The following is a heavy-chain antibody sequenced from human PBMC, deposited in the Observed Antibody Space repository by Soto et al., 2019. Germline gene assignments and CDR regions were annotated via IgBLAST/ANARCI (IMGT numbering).Heavy chain of an antibody. V-gene: IGHV3-33*01. CDR1: GFTFSSYG. CDR2: IWYDGSNK. CDR3: ARPRCSGGSCYSGVGDY. J-gene: IGHJ4*02. Sequence: QVQLVESGGGVVQPGRSLRLSCAASGFTFSSYGMHWVRQAPGKGLEWVAVIWYDGSNKYYADSVKGRFTISRDNSKNTLYLQMNSLRAEDTAVYYCARPRCSGGSCYSGVGDYWGQGTLVTVSS. D-gene: IGHD2-15*01.